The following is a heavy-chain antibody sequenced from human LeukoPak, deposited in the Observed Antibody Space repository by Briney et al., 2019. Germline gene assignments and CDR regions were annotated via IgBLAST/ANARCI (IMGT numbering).Heavy chain of an antibody. CDR2: IKSKTDGGTT. CDR3: TTVSSLTMVRGVTPPFSVDY. Sequence: PGGSLRLSCAASGFTFSDYYMSWVRQAPGKGLEWVGRIKSKTDGGTTDYAAPVKGRFTISRDDSKNTLYLQMNSLKTEDTAVYYCTTVSSLTMVRGVTPPFSVDYWGQGTLVTVSS. V-gene: IGHV3-15*01. CDR1: GFTFSDYY. D-gene: IGHD3-10*01. J-gene: IGHJ4*02.